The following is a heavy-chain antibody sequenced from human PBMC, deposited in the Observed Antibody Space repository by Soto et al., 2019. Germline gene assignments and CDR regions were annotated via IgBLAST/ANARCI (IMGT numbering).Heavy chain of an antibody. Sequence: PGASLKISCKGSGYSFTSYWIGWVRQMPGKGLEWMGIIYPGDSDTRYSPSFQGQVTISADKSISTAYLQWSSLKASDTAMYYCARLSPSIFGVVIAPGLLDYWGQGTLVTVSS. V-gene: IGHV5-51*01. J-gene: IGHJ4*02. D-gene: IGHD3-3*01. CDR2: IYPGDSDT. CDR1: GYSFTSYW. CDR3: ARLSPSIFGVVIAPGLLDY.